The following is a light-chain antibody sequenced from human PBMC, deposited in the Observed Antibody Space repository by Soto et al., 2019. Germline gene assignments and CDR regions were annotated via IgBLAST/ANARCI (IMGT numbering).Light chain of an antibody. CDR3: CSYAGSYTLV. CDR1: SSDVGGYNY. Sequence: QSALTQPRSVSGSPGQSVTISCTGTSSDVGGYNYVSWYQQHPGKAPKLMIYDVSKRPSGVPDRFSGSKSGNTASLTISGIQDEDEADYYCCSYAGSYTLVFGTGTKLTVL. V-gene: IGLV2-11*01. CDR2: DVS. J-gene: IGLJ1*01.